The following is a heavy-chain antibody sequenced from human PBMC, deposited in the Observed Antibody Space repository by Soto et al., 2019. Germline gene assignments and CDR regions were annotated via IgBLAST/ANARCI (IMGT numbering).Heavy chain of an antibody. J-gene: IGHJ6*02. CDR3: AREYKKTTSQVYYYYGMDV. CDR1: GYRFTSYW. CDR2: IYPGDSDT. V-gene: IGHV5-51*01. Sequence: GAALNLSCEGSGYRFTSYWSGWVRQIPGKGLEWMGIIYPGDSDTRYSLSFQGQVTISADKSISTAYLQWSSLKASDTAMYYCAREYKKTTSQVYYYYGMDVWGQGTTVTLSS. D-gene: IGHD4-17*01.